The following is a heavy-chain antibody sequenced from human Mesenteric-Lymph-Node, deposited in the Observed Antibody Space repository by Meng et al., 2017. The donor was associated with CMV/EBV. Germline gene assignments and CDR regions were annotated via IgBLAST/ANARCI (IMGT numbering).Heavy chain of an antibody. CDR2: ISGGGGTT. V-gene: IGHV3-23*01. CDR1: GFTFSSYA. Sequence: GESLKISCAASGFTFSSYAMTWVRQAPGKGLEWVSTISGGGGTTYYADSVKGRFTISRDNSKNTLYLQMNSLRAEDTAVYYCARNLDYGGPSDYWGQGTLVTVSS. D-gene: IGHD4/OR15-4a*01. J-gene: IGHJ4*02. CDR3: ARNLDYGGPSDY.